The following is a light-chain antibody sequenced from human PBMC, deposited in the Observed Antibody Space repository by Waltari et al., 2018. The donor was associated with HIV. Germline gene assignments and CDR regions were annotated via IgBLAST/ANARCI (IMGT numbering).Light chain of an antibody. V-gene: IGKV1-39*01. Sequence: DIEMTQSPSSLSASVGDRVTITCRASHKINTNLNWYQQKPGKPPKLLIYAASSMPSGFPSRFSGIGSGTDFSLTISGLQLDDFATYFCLQCYSGALTFGPGTKVEIK. J-gene: IGKJ3*01. CDR3: LQCYSGALT. CDR2: AAS. CDR1: HKINTN.